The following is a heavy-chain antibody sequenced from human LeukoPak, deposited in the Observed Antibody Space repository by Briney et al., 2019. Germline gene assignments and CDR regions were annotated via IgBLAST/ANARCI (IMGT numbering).Heavy chain of an antibody. D-gene: IGHD3-16*02. J-gene: IGHJ4*02. CDR2: ISASGANT. V-gene: IGHV3-23*01. CDR3: ASYTCCGSRYFDY. CDR1: GFTFTSYA. Sequence: GGSLRLSCAASGFTFTSYAMTWVRQAPGKEPEWLSTISASGANTYYADSVKGRFTISRDNSKNTLYLQINSLRAEDTAIYYCASYTCCGSRYFDYWGQGTPVTVSS.